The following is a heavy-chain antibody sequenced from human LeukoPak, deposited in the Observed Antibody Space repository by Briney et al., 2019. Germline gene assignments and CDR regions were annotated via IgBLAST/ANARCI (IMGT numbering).Heavy chain of an antibody. CDR2: IYYSGST. V-gene: IGHV4-39*01. J-gene: IGHJ4*02. D-gene: IGHD3-22*01. CDR1: GGSISSSSYY. Sequence: PLETLSLTCTVSGGSISSSSYYWGWIRQPPGKGLEWIGSIYYSGSTYYNPSLKSRVTISVDTSKNQFSLKLSSVTAADTAVYYCATQLVVVIGYYFDYWGQGTLVTVSS. CDR3: ATQLVVVIGYYFDY.